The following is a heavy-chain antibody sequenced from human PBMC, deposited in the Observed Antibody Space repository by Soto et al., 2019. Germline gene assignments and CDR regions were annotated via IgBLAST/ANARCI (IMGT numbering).Heavy chain of an antibody. D-gene: IGHD2-2*01. Sequence: PGGSLRLSCAASGFTFSSYAMSWVRQAPGKGLEWVSAISGSGGSTYYADSVKGRFTISRDNSKNTLYLQMNSLRAEDTAVYYCAKDSKDIVVVPAAKTDPYYYYGMDVWGQGTTVTVSS. V-gene: IGHV3-23*01. CDR2: ISGSGGST. CDR1: GFTFSSYA. CDR3: AKDSKDIVVVPAAKTDPYYYYGMDV. J-gene: IGHJ6*02.